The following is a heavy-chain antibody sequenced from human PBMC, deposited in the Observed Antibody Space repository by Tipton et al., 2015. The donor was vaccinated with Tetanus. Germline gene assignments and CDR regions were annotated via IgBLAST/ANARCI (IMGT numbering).Heavy chain of an antibody. CDR1: GFTFSNYG. J-gene: IGHJ4*02. Sequence: SLRLSCAASGFTFSNYGMHWVRQAPGKGLEWVAVMSKDGGFKHYVDSAKGRFTISRDNAKNTLYLQMNSLRAEDTAVYYCASGGTLDYWGRGTMVSVSS. V-gene: IGHV3-30*03. CDR3: ASGGTLDY. CDR2: MSKDGGFK. D-gene: IGHD1-1*01.